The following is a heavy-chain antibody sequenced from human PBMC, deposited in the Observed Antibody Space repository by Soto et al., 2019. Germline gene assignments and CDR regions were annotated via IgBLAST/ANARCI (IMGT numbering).Heavy chain of an antibody. D-gene: IGHD3-16*01. Sequence: GESLKISCKGSGYSFTSYWISWVRQMPGKGLEWMGRIDPSDSYTNYSPSFQGHVTISADKSISTAYLQWSSLKASDTAMYYCARHTGQYEFSTYYYYYGMDVWGQGXTVTVYS. CDR2: IDPSDSYT. CDR1: GYSFTSYW. J-gene: IGHJ6*02. V-gene: IGHV5-10-1*01. CDR3: ARHTGQYEFSTYYYYYGMDV.